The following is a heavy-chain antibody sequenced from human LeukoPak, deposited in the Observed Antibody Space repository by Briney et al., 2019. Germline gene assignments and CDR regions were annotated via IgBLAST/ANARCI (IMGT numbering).Heavy chain of an antibody. CDR2: ISGSGDNT. V-gene: IGHV3-23*01. Sequence: GGSLRLSCAASGFTFSSYAMSWVRQAPEKGLEWVSGISGSGDNTYYADSVKGRFTISRDNSKNTLYVQVNSLGTEDTAAYYCAKGSYYDSSGSFYFDYWGQGTLVTVSS. D-gene: IGHD3-22*01. CDR1: GFTFSSYA. J-gene: IGHJ4*02. CDR3: AKGSYYDSSGSFYFDY.